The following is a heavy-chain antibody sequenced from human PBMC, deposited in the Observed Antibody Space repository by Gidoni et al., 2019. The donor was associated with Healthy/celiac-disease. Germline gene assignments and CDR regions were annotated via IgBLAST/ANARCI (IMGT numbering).Heavy chain of an antibody. V-gene: IGHV3-23*01. CDR2: IRGSGGST. J-gene: IGHJ4*02. D-gene: IGHD1-1*01. Sequence: EVQLLESGGGLVQPGGSLRLSCAASGFTFSSYAMSWVGQAPGKGLGGFSAIRGSGGSTYYADSVKGRFTISRDNSKNTLYLQMNSLRAEDTAVYYCAKGPFRWLQLHYYFDYWGQGTLVTVSS. CDR3: AKGPFRWLQLHYYFDY. CDR1: GFTFSSYA.